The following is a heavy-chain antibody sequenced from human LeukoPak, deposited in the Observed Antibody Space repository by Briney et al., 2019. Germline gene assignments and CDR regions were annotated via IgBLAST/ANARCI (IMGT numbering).Heavy chain of an antibody. J-gene: IGHJ4*02. Sequence: GASVKVSCKASGYTFTSYGISWVRQAPGQGLEWMGWISAYNGNTNYAQKLQGRVTMTTDTSTSTAYMELRSLRSDDTAVYYCARTISPRRSGTYSSGWYRGDYWGQGTLVTVSS. CDR3: ARTISPRRSGTYSSGWYRGDY. CDR2: ISAYNGNT. CDR1: GYTFTSYG. D-gene: IGHD6-19*01. V-gene: IGHV1-18*01.